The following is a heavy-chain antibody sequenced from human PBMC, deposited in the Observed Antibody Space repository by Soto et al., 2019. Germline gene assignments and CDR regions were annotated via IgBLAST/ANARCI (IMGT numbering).Heavy chain of an antibody. D-gene: IGHD3-10*01. CDR2: INGSGGST. CDR1: GFTFSSYA. Sequence: GGSLRLSCAASGFTFSSYAMSWVRQAPGKGLEWVSAINGSGGSTYYADSVKGRFTISEDNSKNTLYLQMNSLRAEDTAVYYCAKSGSGSYYFDYWGQGTLVTVSS. CDR3: AKSGSGSYYFDY. V-gene: IGHV3-23*01. J-gene: IGHJ4*02.